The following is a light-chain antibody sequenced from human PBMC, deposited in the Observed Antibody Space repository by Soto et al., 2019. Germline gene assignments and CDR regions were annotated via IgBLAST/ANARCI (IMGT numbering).Light chain of an antibody. J-gene: IGKJ4*01. CDR1: KSISSW. CDR2: KAS. V-gene: IGKV1-5*03. CDR3: QQYNSYPLT. Sequence: DIQMTQSPSTLSASVGDRLTITCRTSKSISSWLAWYQQKPGKAPNLLIYKASSLESGVPSRFSGSGSGTEFTLTISTLQPDDFATYYCQQYNSYPLTFGGGTKVEIK.